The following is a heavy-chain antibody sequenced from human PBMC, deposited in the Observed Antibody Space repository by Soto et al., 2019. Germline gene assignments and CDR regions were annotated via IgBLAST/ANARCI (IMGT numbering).Heavy chain of an antibody. J-gene: IGHJ3*02. CDR3: ARELLRDPHAFDI. Sequence: QVQLVQSGAEVKKPGASVKVSCKASGYTFTSYYMHWVRQAPGQGLEWMGIINPSGGSTSYAQKFQGRVAMTRDTSTSTVYMELSSLRSEDTAVYYCARELLRDPHAFDIWGQGTMVTVSS. CDR1: GYTFTSYY. CDR2: INPSGGST. V-gene: IGHV1-46*01.